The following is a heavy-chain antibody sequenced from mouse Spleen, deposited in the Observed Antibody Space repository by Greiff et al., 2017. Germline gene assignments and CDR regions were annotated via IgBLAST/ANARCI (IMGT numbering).Heavy chain of an antibody. CDR3: AIQTGTGAMDY. CDR2: ISSGGST. CDR1: GFTFSSYA. J-gene: IGHJ4*01. D-gene: IGHD4-1*01. V-gene: IGHV5-6-5*01. Sequence: EVQLVESGGGLVKPGGSLKLSCAASGFTFSSYAMSWVRQTPEKRLEWVASISSGGSTYYPDSVKGRFTISRDNARNILYLQMSSLRSEDTAMYYCAIQTGTGAMDYWGQGTSVTVSS.